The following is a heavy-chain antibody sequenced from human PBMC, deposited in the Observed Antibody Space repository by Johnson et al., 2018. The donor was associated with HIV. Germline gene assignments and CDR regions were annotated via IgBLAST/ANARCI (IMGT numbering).Heavy chain of an antibody. CDR3: ARAMYYYDSVGYLIRPRAFDV. D-gene: IGHD3-22*01. V-gene: IGHV3-30*02. CDR1: GFTFSSYG. CDR2: IRYDGSNK. Sequence: QVQLVESGGGVVQPGGSLRLSCAASGFTFSSYGMHWVRQAPGKGLEWVAFIRYDGSNKYYADSVKGRFTISRDNSKNTLYLQMNSMRAEDTALYYCARAMYYYDSVGYLIRPRAFDVWGQGTVVTVSS. J-gene: IGHJ3*01.